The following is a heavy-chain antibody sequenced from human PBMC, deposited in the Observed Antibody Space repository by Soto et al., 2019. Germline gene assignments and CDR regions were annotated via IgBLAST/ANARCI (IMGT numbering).Heavy chain of an antibody. CDR2: IYYSGST. Sequence: PSETLSLTCTVSGGSISSSSYYWGWIRQPPGKGLEWIGSIYYSGSTYYNPSLKSRVTISVDTSKNQFSLKLSSVTAADTAVYYCERNDPNRRQSVHWFDPWGQGSLVTVSS. V-gene: IGHV4-39*01. J-gene: IGHJ5*02. CDR3: ERNDPNRRQSVHWFDP. D-gene: IGHD4-17*01. CDR1: GGSISSSSYY.